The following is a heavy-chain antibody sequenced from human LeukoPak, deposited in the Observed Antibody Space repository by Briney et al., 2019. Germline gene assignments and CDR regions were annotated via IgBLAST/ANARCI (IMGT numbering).Heavy chain of an antibody. D-gene: IGHD6-13*01. V-gene: IGHV3-9*01. CDR1: GFIFDDYV. J-gene: IGHJ4*02. CDR3: ARDQAEQQLEAYYFDY. Sequence: GGSLRLSCAASGFIFDDYVMHWVRQAPGKGLEWVSGISWTGATLGYADSVKGRFTISRDDAKNSLYLQMNSLRVEDTAWYYCARDQAEQQLEAYYFDYWGQGTLVTVSS. CDR2: ISWTGATL.